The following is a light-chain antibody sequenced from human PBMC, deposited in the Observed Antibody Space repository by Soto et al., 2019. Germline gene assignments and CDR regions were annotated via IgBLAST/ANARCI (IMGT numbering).Light chain of an antibody. CDR1: QSVSSY. J-gene: IGKJ3*01. CDR2: DAS. CDR3: XQRSNWHT. V-gene: IGKV3-11*01. Sequence: EIVLTQSPATLSLSPGERATLSCRASQSVSSYLAWYQQKPGQAPRLLIYDASNRATGIPARFSGSGSGTDFTLTISSLEPEDXXVYXXXQRSNWHTFGPGTKVDIK.